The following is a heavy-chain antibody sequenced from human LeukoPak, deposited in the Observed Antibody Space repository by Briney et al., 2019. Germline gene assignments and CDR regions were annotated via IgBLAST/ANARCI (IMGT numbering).Heavy chain of an antibody. V-gene: IGHV3-64*01. CDR2: ISSNGGST. Sequence: GGSLRLSCAASGFTFSSYDMHWVRQAPGKGLGYVSAISSNGGSTYYANSVKGRFTISRDNSKNTLYLQMGSLRAEDMAVYYCARDRPSDYWGQGTLVTVSS. CDR3: ARDRPSDY. J-gene: IGHJ4*02. CDR1: GFTFSSYD.